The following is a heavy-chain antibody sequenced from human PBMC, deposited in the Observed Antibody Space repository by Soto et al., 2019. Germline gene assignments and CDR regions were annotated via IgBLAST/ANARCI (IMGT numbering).Heavy chain of an antibody. D-gene: IGHD3-3*01. Sequence: GASVKVSCKASGFTFTSSAMQWGRQDRGQRLAWIGWIVVGSGNTNYAQKFQERVTITRDMSTSTAYMELSSLRSEDTAVYYCAAGLALKDQHYDFWSGYPYYYYMDVWGKGTTVTVSS. CDR1: GFTFTSSA. CDR3: AAGLALKDQHYDFWSGYPYYYYMDV. V-gene: IGHV1-58*02. CDR2: IVVGSGNT. J-gene: IGHJ6*03.